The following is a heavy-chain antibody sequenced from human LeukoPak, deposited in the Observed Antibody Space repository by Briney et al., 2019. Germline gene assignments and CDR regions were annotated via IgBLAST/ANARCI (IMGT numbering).Heavy chain of an antibody. D-gene: IGHD3-16*02. J-gene: IGHJ4*02. CDR3: ARSAYYDYVWGSYRVAYFDY. CDR2: IYTSGST. Sequence: SETLSLTCTVSGGSISSYYWSWIRQPAGKGLEWIGRIYTSGSTNYNPSLKSRVTISVDTSKNQFSLKLSSVTAADTAVYYCARSAYYDYVWGSYRVAYFDYWGQGTLVTVSS. CDR1: GGSISSYY. V-gene: IGHV4-4*07.